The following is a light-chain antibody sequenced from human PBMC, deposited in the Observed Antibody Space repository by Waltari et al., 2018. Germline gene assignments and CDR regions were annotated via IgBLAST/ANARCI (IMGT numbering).Light chain of an antibody. CDR3: SAWDSSLSAWV. CDR1: SNNVGNQG. V-gene: IGLV10-54*01. CDR2: RNN. Sequence: QAGLTQPPSVSKDLRQTATLTCTGNSNNVGNQGAAWLQQHQGHPPKPLSYRNNNRPSGISERLSASRSGNTASLTISGLQPEDEADYYCSAWDSSLSAWVFGGGTKLTVL. J-gene: IGLJ3*02.